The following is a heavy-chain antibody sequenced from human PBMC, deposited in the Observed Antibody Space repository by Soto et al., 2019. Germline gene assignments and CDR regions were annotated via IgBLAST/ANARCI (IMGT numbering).Heavy chain of an antibody. CDR1: GFTFKNYA. V-gene: IGHV3-30-3*01. J-gene: IGHJ4*02. CDR2: ISYDGNTK. CDR3: ARINNGNFLYLDW. Sequence: PGGSLRLSCVASGFTFKNYAMHWVRQAPGKGLEWVAVISYDGNTKYYADSVKGRFTISRDNFKNTLYLQMDSQRDEDTAVYRCARINNGNFLYLDWWGQGTLVTVSS. D-gene: IGHD2-8*01.